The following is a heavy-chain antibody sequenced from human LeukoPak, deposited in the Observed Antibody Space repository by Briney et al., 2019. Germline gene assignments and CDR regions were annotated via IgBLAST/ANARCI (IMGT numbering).Heavy chain of an antibody. Sequence: SETLSLTCTVSGGSISSYYWSWVRQPPGKGMEGVGYIYYSGSTNYNPSLKSRVTISVDTSKNQFSLKLSSVTAADTAVYYCARDNNYGDYGAGYFDYWGQGTLVTVSS. J-gene: IGHJ4*02. V-gene: IGHV4-59*01. CDR1: GGSISSYY. CDR3: ARDNNYGDYGAGYFDY. CDR2: IYYSGST. D-gene: IGHD4-17*01.